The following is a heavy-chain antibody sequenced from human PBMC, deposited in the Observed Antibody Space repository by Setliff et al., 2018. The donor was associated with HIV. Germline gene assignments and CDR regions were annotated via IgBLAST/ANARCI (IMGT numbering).Heavy chain of an antibody. CDR3: ARDEQGSSSY. Sequence: GGSLRLSCAASGFTFSSYAMHWVRQAPGKGLEWVAVISYDGSNKYYADSVKGRFTISRDNSKNTLYLQMNSLRAEDTAVYYCARDEQGSSSYWGQGTLVTVSS. V-gene: IGHV3-30-3*01. CDR2: ISYDGSNK. D-gene: IGHD6-13*01. CDR1: GFTFSSYA. J-gene: IGHJ4*02.